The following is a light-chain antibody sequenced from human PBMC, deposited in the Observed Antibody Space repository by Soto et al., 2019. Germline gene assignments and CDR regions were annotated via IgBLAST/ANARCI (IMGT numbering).Light chain of an antibody. Sequence: EIVLTQSPGTLSLSPGKRATLSCRASQSISSSYLAWYQQRPGQAPRLLIYGASSRATGIPDRFSGSGSGTDFTLTISSLEPEDFASYYCQQRVSGPWTFGQGTRVEF. J-gene: IGKJ1*01. V-gene: IGKV3D-20*02. CDR2: GAS. CDR1: QSISSSY. CDR3: QQRVSGPWT.